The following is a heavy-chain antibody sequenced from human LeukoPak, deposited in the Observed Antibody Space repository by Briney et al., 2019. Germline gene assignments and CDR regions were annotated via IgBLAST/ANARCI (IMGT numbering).Heavy chain of an antibody. Sequence: ASVKVSCKASGYTFTSYGISWLRQAPGQGLEWMGWISAYNGNTNYAQKLQGRVSMTTDTSTSTAYMELRSLRSDDTAVYYCARGRAAAGYFDYWGQGTLVTVSS. CDR3: ARGRAAAGYFDY. CDR1: GYTFTSYG. CDR2: ISAYNGNT. D-gene: IGHD6-13*01. V-gene: IGHV1-18*01. J-gene: IGHJ4*02.